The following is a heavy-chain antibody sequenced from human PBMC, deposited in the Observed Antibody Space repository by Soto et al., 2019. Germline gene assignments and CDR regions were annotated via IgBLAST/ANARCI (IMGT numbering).Heavy chain of an antibody. CDR1: GFTFSSYA. CDR2: ISYDGSNK. Sequence: LRLSCAASGFTFSSYAMHWVRQAPGKGLEWVAVISYDGSNKYYADSVKGRFTISRDNSKNTLYLQMNSLRAEDTAVYYCARGGEGYCSSNSCYKGKRIAAAGTGRYYGMDVWGQGTTVTVSS. CDR3: ARGGEGYCSSNSCYKGKRIAAAGTGRYYGMDV. J-gene: IGHJ6*02. V-gene: IGHV3-30-3*01. D-gene: IGHD2-2*02.